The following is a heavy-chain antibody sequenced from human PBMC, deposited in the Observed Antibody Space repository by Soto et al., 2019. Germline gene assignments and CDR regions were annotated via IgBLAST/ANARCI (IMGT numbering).Heavy chain of an antibody. CDR2: IWDDGSNK. V-gene: IGHV3-33*01. Sequence: VQLVESGGGVVQPGRSLRLSCAASGFTFSSYGMHWVRQAPGKGLEWVAVIWDDGSNKYYADSVKGRFTISRDNSKNKLYLQMNSLRAEDTAVYYCARTPPGAVTEDYYYGMDVWGQGTTVTVSS. J-gene: IGHJ6*01. D-gene: IGHD6-19*01. CDR1: GFTFSSYG. CDR3: ARTPPGAVTEDYYYGMDV.